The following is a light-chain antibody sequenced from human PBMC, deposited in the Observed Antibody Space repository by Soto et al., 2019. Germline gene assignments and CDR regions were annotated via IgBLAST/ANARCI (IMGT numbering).Light chain of an antibody. CDR1: RSNIGSGN. CDR2: KSY. Sequence: QSVLTQPPSASGTPGQRVTISCSGSRSNIGSGNVYWYQQLPGTAPNLLIFKSYQRPSGVPDRFSASKSGTSASLAISGLRSEDEADYYCAAWADSLSGVVFGGGTQLTVL. CDR3: AAWADSLSGVV. V-gene: IGLV1-47*01. J-gene: IGLJ7*01.